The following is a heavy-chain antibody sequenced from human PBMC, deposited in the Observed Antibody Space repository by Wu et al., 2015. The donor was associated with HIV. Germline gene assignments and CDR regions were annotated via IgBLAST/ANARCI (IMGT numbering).Heavy chain of an antibody. J-gene: IGHJ3*02. D-gene: IGHD3-10*01. CDR1: GYTFTGYY. Sequence: VKVSCKASGYTFTGYYMHWVRQAPGQGLEWMGWINPNSGGTNYAQKFQGRVTMTRDTSISTAYMELSSLRSEDTAVYYCARALDITMVRGGIDAFDIWGQGTMVTVSS. V-gene: IGHV1-2*02. CDR3: ARALDITMVRGGIDAFDI. CDR2: INPNSGGT.